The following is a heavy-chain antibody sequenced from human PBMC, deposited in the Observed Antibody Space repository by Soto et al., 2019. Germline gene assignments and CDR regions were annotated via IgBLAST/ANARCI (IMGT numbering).Heavy chain of an antibody. D-gene: IGHD2-2*01. V-gene: IGHV4-61*01. CDR2: FYYSGTT. Sequence: SETLSLTCTVSGASVTSASYYWSWVRQSPGKGLEWIGYFYYSGTTNYNPSLKSRVTMSVDTSKNQFSLKVDSLTAEDTAVYYCARSPYADALDIWGQGTMVT. CDR1: GASVTSASYY. CDR3: ARSPYADALDI. J-gene: IGHJ3*02.